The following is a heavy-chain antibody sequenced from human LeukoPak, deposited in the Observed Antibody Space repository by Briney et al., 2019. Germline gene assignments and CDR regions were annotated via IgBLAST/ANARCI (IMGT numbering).Heavy chain of an antibody. Sequence: GSLRLSCAASGFTFSSYSMNWVRQAPGKGLEWVSSISSSSSYIYYADSVKGRFTISRDNSKNTLYLQMNSLRAEDTAVYYCAKDLSAAVTTYYFDYWGQGTLVTVSS. CDR3: AKDLSAAVTTYYFDY. J-gene: IGHJ4*02. D-gene: IGHD4-17*01. V-gene: IGHV3-21*04. CDR1: GFTFSSYS. CDR2: ISSSSSYI.